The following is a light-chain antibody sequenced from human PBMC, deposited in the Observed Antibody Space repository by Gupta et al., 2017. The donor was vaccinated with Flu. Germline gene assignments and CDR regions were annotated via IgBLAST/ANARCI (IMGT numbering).Light chain of an antibody. CDR3: QPGDGTPRR. V-gene: IGKV1-39*01. CDR1: QSISSY. CDR2: AAS. Sequence: IPMTQSPSSLSASVGDRVTITCRASQSISSYLNWYQQKPGKAPTLLIYAASSLQSGVPSRFSGSGSGTDFTLTISSLQPEDFATDDGQPGDGTPRRCGQGTRLEIK. J-gene: IGKJ1*01.